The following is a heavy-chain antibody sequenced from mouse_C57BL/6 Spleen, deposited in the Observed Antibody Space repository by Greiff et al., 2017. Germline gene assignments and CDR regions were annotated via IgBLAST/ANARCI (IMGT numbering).Heavy chain of an antibody. J-gene: IGHJ4*01. D-gene: IGHD1-1*01. CDR3: ARDYYGSSYGGYYAMDY. V-gene: IGHV7-3*01. Sequence: EVKLMESGGGLVQPGGSLSLSCAASGFTFTDYYMSWVRQPPGKALEWLGFIRNKANGYTTEYSASVKGRFTISRDNSQSILYLQMNALRAEDSATYYCARDYYGSSYGGYYAMDYWGQGTSVTVSS. CDR1: GFTFTDYY. CDR2: IRNKANGYTT.